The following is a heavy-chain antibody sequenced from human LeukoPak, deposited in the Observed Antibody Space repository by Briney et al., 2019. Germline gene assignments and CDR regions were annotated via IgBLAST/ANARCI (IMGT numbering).Heavy chain of an antibody. D-gene: IGHD3-22*01. V-gene: IGHV4-59*01. CDR3: ARGRYCYDSSGYPYNWFDT. Sequence: SETLSLTCIVSRGSISSYYWSWIRQPPGKGLEWIGYIYHGGSTNYNPSLKSRVTISGDTSKNKFFLNLSSVTAADTAMYYCARGRYCYDSSGYPYNWFDTWGQGTLVTVSS. CDR1: RGSISSYY. J-gene: IGHJ5*02. CDR2: IYHGGST.